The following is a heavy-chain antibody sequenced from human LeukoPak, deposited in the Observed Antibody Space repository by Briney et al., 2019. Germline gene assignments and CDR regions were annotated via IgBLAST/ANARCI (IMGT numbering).Heavy chain of an antibody. D-gene: IGHD3-22*01. J-gene: IGHJ4*02. CDR1: GFTLSSYG. V-gene: IGHV3-30*18. CDR3: AKDRSLYYEAGYFDY. Sequence: GRSLRLSCAASGFTLSSYGMHWVRQAPGKGLEWVAIIPYDGSNKYYADSVKGRFTISRGNSKNTLYLQMNSLRAEDTAVYYCAKDRSLYYEAGYFDYWGQGTLVTVSS. CDR2: IPYDGSNK.